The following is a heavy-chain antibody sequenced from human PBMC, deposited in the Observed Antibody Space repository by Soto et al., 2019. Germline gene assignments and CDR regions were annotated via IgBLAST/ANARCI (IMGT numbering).Heavy chain of an antibody. CDR3: ARVSGSYYYGMDV. Sequence: QVQLQESGPGLVKPSGTLSLTCAVSGGSISSSNWWSWVRQPPGKGLEWIGEIYHSGSTNYNPSRKIRVTISVDKSKNPFSLKLSSVTAADTAVYYCARVSGSYYYGMDVWGQGTTVTVSS. CDR2: IYHSGST. V-gene: IGHV4-4*02. CDR1: GGSISSSNW. D-gene: IGHD1-26*01. J-gene: IGHJ6*02.